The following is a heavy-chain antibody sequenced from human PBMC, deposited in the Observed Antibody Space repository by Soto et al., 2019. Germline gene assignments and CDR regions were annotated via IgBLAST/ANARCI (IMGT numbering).Heavy chain of an antibody. J-gene: IGHJ3*02. CDR3: ARDMRTALDI. CDR2: IYYSGST. D-gene: IGHD2-2*01. CDR1: GGSISSYY. Sequence: SETLSLTCTVSGGSISSYYWSWIRQPPGKGLEWIGYIYYSGSTNYNPSLKSRVTISVDTSKNQFSLKLSSVTAADTAVYYCARDMRTALDIWGQGTMVTVSS. V-gene: IGHV4-59*01.